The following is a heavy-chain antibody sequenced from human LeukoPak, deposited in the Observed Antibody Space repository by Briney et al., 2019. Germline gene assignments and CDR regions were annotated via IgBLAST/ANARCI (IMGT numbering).Heavy chain of an antibody. J-gene: IGHJ6*02. CDR1: GYTFTGYY. CDR2: INPNSGGT. D-gene: IGHD2-2*01. V-gene: IGHV1-2*02. Sequence: ASVKVSCKASGYTFTGYYMHWVRQAPGQGLEWMGWINPNSGGTNYARKFQGRVTMTRDTSISTAYMELSRLRSDDTAVYYCARDSPIVVVPAANYYYYGMDVWGQGTTVTVSS. CDR3: ARDSPIVVVPAANYYYYGMDV.